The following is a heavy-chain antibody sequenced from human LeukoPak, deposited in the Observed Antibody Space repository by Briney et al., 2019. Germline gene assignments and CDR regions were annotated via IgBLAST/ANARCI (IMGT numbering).Heavy chain of an antibody. V-gene: IGHV1-69*05. CDR3: AREVDTAMVTGYYYYGMDV. J-gene: IGHJ6*02. D-gene: IGHD5-18*01. CDR1: GGTFNTHA. CDR2: VIPFYGAT. Sequence: SVKVSCKASGGTFNTHAINWVRQAPGQGLEWMGGVIPFYGATNYAQKFQGRVTMTRDTSTSTVYMELSSLRSEDTAVYYCAREVDTAMVTGYYYYGMDVWGQGTTVTASS.